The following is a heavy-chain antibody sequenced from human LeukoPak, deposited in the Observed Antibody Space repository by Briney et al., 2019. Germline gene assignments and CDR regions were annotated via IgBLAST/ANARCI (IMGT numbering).Heavy chain of an antibody. J-gene: IGHJ4*02. V-gene: IGHV3-30*04. D-gene: IGHD6-13*01. Sequence: GGSLRPSCAASGFTFSSYAMHWVRQAPGKGLEWVAVISYDGSNKYYADSVKGRFTISRDNSKNTLYLQMNSLRAEDTAVYYCARGYSRLIDYWGQGTLVTVSS. CDR2: ISYDGSNK. CDR3: ARGYSRLIDY. CDR1: GFTFSSYA.